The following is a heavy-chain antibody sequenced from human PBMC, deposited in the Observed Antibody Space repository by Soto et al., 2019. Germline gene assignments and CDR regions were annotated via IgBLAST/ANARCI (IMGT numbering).Heavy chain of an antibody. CDR2: INGGNGNT. CDR1: GNTVPNYA. D-gene: IGHD1-26*01. CDR3: ARDDSGFSGSHYIDYFNY. J-gene: IGHJ4*02. V-gene: IGHV1-3*01. Sequence: ASVKVSCKASGNTVPNYAMHWVRQAPGQRLEWMGWINGGNGNTYYSEHFQSRVTFTRDTSAGTVYMQLSSLTSEDTAVYYCARDDSGFSGSHYIDYFNYWGQGALVTVSS.